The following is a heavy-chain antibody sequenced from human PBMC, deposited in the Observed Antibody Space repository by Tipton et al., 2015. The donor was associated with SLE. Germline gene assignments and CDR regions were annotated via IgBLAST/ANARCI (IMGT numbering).Heavy chain of an antibody. CDR3: ARGYCSTGSCQRGYYFDY. CDR2: INHSGST. D-gene: IGHD2-2*01. V-gene: IGHV4-34*01. J-gene: IGHJ4*02. Sequence: TLSLTCAVNGGSLSGYYWVWIRQPPEKGLEWIGEINHSGSTNYNPSLKSRVTISVDTSKNHFSLKLSSVTAADTAVYYCARGYCSTGSCQRGYYFDYWGQGTLVTVSS. CDR1: GGSLSGYY.